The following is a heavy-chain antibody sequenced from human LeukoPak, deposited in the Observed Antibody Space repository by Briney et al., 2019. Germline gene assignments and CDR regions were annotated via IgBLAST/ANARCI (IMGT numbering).Heavy chain of an antibody. J-gene: IGHJ3*01. CDR2: INTNTGNP. D-gene: IGHD3-22*01. Sequence: ASVKVSCKASGYTFTSYAMNWVRQAPGQGLEWMGWINTNTGNPTYAQGFTGRFVFSLDTSVSTAYLQISSLKAEDTAVYYCAIGDMQVVVSGAFDFWGQGTMVTVSS. CDR1: GYTFTSYA. V-gene: IGHV7-4-1*02. CDR3: AIGDMQVVVSGAFDF.